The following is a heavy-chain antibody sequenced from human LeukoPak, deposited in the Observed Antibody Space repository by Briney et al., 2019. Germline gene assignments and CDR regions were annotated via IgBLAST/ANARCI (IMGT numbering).Heavy chain of an antibody. D-gene: IGHD2-2*01. CDR1: GGSISSSNW. V-gene: IGHV4-4*02. J-gene: IGHJ3*02. CDR3: ARGNYQLLDAFDI. CDR2: IYHSGST. Sequence: SGTLSLTCAVSGGSISSSNWWSWVRQPPGKGLEWIGEIYHSGSTYYNPSLKSRVTMSIDTSKNQFSLKLNSVTAADTALYYCARGNYQLLDAFDIWGQGTMVTVSS.